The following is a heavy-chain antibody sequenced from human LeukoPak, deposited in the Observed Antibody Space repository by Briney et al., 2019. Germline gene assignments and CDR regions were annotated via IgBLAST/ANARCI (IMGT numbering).Heavy chain of an antibody. D-gene: IGHD1-26*01. Sequence: GASVKVSCKASGYSFISYDINWVRQATGQGLEWVGWLNVNTGNTAYAEKFQGRITITRDTSKRTVHMELSSLRSDDTAVFYCARLGGELLRPADYWGQGTLVTVSS. J-gene: IGHJ4*02. V-gene: IGHV1-8*01. CDR3: ARLGGELLRPADY. CDR2: LNVNTGNT. CDR1: GYSFISYD.